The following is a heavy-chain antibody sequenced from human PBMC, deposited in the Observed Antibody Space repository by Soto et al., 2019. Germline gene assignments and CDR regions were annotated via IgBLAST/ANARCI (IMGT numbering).Heavy chain of an antibody. J-gene: IGHJ6*02. Sequence: QVQLVQSGAEVKKPGSSVKVSCKASGGTFSSYAISWVRQAPGQGLEWMGGIIPIFGTANYAQKFQGRVTITADKSTSPAYMELSSLRSEDTAVYYCARDLTSYATHPGPHYYYYGMDVWGQGTTVTVSS. V-gene: IGHV1-69*06. D-gene: IGHD2-15*01. CDR1: GGTFSSYA. CDR3: ARDLTSYATHPGPHYYYYGMDV. CDR2: IIPIFGTA.